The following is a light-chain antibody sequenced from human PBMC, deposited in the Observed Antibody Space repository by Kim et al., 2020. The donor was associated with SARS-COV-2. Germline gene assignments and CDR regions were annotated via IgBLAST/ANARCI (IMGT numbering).Light chain of an antibody. CDR2: EDI. J-gene: IGLJ1*01. CDR3: QSYDKSNKI. V-gene: IGLV6-57*04. CDR1: IGSIASNY. Sequence: FMLTQPHSVSESPVKTVTISSTRSIGSIASNYVQWYQQRPGSAPTTVIYEDIRRPSGVPDRFSGSIDSSSDAASLIISGLKTEDEADYYCQSYDKSNKIFGTRTKGTV.